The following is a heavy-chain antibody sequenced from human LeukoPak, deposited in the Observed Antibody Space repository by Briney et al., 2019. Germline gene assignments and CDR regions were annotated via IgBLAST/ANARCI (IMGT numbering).Heavy chain of an antibody. Sequence: GGSLRLSCAASGITFSSYSMNWVRQAPGKGLEWVSYISSSSSTIYYADSVKGRFTISRDNAKNSLYLQMNSLRAEDTAVYYCARYGEYSSGWYYEADAFDIWGQGTMVTVSS. D-gene: IGHD6-19*01. CDR2: ISSSSSTI. CDR1: GITFSSYS. CDR3: ARYGEYSSGWYYEADAFDI. J-gene: IGHJ3*02. V-gene: IGHV3-48*01.